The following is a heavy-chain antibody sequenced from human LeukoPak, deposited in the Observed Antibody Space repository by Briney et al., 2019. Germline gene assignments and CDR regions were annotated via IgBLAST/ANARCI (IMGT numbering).Heavy chain of an antibody. CDR2: ISWNSGSI. V-gene: IGHV3-9*01. Sequence: GGSLRLSCAASGFTFDDYAMHWVRQAPGKGLEGVSGISWNSGSIGYADSVKGRFTISRDNAKNSLYLQMNSLRAEDTALYYCAKDRRGLLTGYSLAFDYWGQGTLVTVSS. D-gene: IGHD3-9*01. CDR1: GFTFDDYA. J-gene: IGHJ4*02. CDR3: AKDRRGLLTGYSLAFDY.